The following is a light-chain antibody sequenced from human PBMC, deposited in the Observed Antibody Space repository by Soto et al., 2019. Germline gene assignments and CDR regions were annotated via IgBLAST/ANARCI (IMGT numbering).Light chain of an antibody. V-gene: IGLV1-47*01. CDR1: SSNIGGNY. J-gene: IGLJ7*01. CDR3: ATWDASLSGNII. CDR2: RNN. Sequence: QSVLTQPPSTSGTPGQRVTIPCFGSSSNIGGNYVFWYQHLPGTPPKLLIYRNNQRPSGVPDRFSGSKSGTSASLAISGLRAEDEADYDCATWDASLSGNIIFGGGTQLTVL.